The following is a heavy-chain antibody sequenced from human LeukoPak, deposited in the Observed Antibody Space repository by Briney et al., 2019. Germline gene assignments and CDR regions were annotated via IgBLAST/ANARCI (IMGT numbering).Heavy chain of an antibody. V-gene: IGHV1-2*04. CDR1: GYTFTGYY. D-gene: IGHD3-10*01. J-gene: IGHJ6*04. Sequence: ASVKVSCKASGYTFTGYYLHWIRQAPGQGPEWMGRINPNTGGTNYAQKFQGWVTMTRDTSIGTAYLDLGNLKSDDTAVYYCARDAGIWFGEANYGVDVRGKGTTVTVSS. CDR2: INPNTGGT. CDR3: ARDAGIWFGEANYGVDV.